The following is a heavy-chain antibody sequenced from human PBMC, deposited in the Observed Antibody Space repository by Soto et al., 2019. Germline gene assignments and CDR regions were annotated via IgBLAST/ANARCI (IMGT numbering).Heavy chain of an antibody. J-gene: IGHJ4*02. CDR1: GYAFNTNW. V-gene: IGHV5-51*01. CDR2: MYPGDSDT. CDR3: ARLPRDCNKTSCYYADH. Sequence: GESLKTPCRGPGYAFNTNWFGWVRQLPGRGPGWVRVMYPGDSDTMYNPPLQGHVTLSVDVTVRTAFLQWRSLETSDTGMYFCARLPRDCNKTSCYYADHWGQGTQVTVSS. D-gene: IGHD3-3*01.